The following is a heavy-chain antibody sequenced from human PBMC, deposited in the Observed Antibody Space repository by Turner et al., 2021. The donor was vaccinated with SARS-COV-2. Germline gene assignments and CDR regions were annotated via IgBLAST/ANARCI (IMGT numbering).Heavy chain of an antibody. D-gene: IGHD6-25*01. J-gene: IGHJ4*02. CDR1: GFTFSSYA. CDR2: FSAGGGST. Sequence: EVQLLESGGGLVQPGGSLRLSCAASGFTFSSYAMSWVRQAPGKGREWVSAFSAGGGSTYYADSVKGRFTISRDNSKNTLYLQMNSLRAEDTAVYYCAKVPPSGDYFDYWGQGTLVTVSS. V-gene: IGHV3-23*01. CDR3: AKVPPSGDYFDY.